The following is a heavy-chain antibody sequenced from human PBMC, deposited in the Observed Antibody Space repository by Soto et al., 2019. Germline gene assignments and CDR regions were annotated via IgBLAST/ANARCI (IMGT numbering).Heavy chain of an antibody. CDR2: IIPIFGTA. D-gene: IGHD2-2*02. CDR1: GGTFSSYA. Sequence: SVKVSCKASGGTFSSYAISWVRQAPGQGLEWMGGIIPIFGTANYAQKFQGRVTITADESTRTAYMELSSLRSEDTAVYYCARHKVGGCSSTSCYIGDGGYYYYGMDVWGQGTTVTVSS. J-gene: IGHJ6*02. CDR3: ARHKVGGCSSTSCYIGDGGYYYYGMDV. V-gene: IGHV1-69*13.